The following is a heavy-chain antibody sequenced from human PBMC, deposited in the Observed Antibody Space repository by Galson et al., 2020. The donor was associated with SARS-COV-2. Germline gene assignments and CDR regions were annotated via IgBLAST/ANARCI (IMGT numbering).Heavy chain of an antibody. Sequence: SETLSLTCAVSGTSISSGSYSWNWIRQPPGKGLEWIGYIPHSGGTYYNPSLKSGVTISGDRSKNQFSLRLSSVTAADTAVYYCARLHYGEYAPEAFDIWGPGTRVTVAS. CDR1: GTSISSGSYS. CDR3: ARLHYGEYAPEAFDI. V-gene: IGHV4-30-2*01. D-gene: IGHD4-17*01. J-gene: IGHJ3*02. CDR2: IPHSGGT.